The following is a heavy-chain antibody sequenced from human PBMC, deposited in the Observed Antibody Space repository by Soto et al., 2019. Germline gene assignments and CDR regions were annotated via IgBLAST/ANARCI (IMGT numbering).Heavy chain of an antibody. CDR2: IWSDGSNK. D-gene: IGHD3-22*01. CDR1: GFTFSSYG. Sequence: QVQLVESGGGVVQPGRSLRLSCAASGFTFSSYGMHWVSQAPGRGLEWVAVIWSDGSNKYYADSVKGRFTISRDNSKNTLYLQMNSLSAEDTAVYYCARYYYDSSGYYPLWGQGTLVTVSS. J-gene: IGHJ4*02. CDR3: ARYYYDSSGYYPL. V-gene: IGHV3-33*01.